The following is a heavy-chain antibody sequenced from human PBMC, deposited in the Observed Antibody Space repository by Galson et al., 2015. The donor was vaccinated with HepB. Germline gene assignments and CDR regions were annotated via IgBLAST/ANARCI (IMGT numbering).Heavy chain of an antibody. CDR3: VKDPGDYWDYFDY. Sequence: SLRLSCAASGLTFSSYAMHWVRQAPGKGLEYVSAISSNGGSTYYADSVKGRFTISRDNSKNTLYLQMSSLRAEDTAVYYCVKDPGDYWDYFDYWGQGTLVTVSS. V-gene: IGHV3-64D*06. CDR2: ISSNGGST. J-gene: IGHJ4*02. D-gene: IGHD4-17*01. CDR1: GLTFSSYA.